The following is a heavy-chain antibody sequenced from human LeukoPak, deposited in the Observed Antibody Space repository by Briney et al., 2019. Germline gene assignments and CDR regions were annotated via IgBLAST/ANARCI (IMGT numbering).Heavy chain of an antibody. CDR3: ARKTTAGPTKAAFDI. J-gene: IGHJ3*02. D-gene: IGHD2-21*02. CDR2: IYHSGGI. V-gene: IGHV4-28*05. CDR1: GYSISTSNY. Sequence: TSSETLSLTCSVSGYSISTSNYWAWIRQPPGRGLEWIGHIYHSGGIYYNPSLKSRVTMSVDTSRNQFSLKLSSVTAVDAAVYYCARKTTAGPTKAAFDIWGQGTMVAVST.